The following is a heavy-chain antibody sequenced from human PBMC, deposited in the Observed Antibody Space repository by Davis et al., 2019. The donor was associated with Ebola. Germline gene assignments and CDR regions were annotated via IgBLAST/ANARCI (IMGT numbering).Heavy chain of an antibody. CDR2: IWYDGRRQ. D-gene: IGHD2-15*01. Sequence: GESLKISCAASGFNFRSYVMHWVRQAPDKGLEWVAVIWYDGRRQYYGDSVKGRFTISRDNSNNLLYLQMNSLRAEDTAVYYCAIPDCSCANCYYVYIKNWGQGTLVTVSS. J-gene: IGHJ4*02. CDR1: GFNFRSYV. V-gene: IGHV3-33*01. CDR3: AIPDCSCANCYYVYIKN.